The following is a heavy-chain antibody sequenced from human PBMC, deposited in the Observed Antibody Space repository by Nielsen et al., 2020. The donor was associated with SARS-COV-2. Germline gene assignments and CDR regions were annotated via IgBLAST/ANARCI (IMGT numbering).Heavy chain of an antibody. D-gene: IGHD3-3*01. CDR2: VSHGGST. Sequence: SETLSLTCAVYGGSFSDYHWTWIRQPPGKGLEWIGEVSHGGSTNYNPSLQSRVTISVATSKNQFSLKLSSVTAADTAVYYCARAPTIFGVVITTFDYWGQGTLVTVSS. CDR1: GGSFSDYH. V-gene: IGHV4-34*01. CDR3: ARAPTIFGVVITTFDY. J-gene: IGHJ4*02.